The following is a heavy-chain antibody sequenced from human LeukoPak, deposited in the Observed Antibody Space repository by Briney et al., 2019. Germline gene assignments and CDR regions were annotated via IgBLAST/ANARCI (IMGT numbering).Heavy chain of an antibody. CDR2: ISGDGGVT. D-gene: IGHD6-19*01. CDR1: GFTFDDYA. V-gene: IGHV3-43*02. J-gene: IGHJ4*02. Sequence: GGSLRLSCAASGFTFDDYAMHWVRQAPGKGLDWVPLISGDGGVTYYADSVKGRFTISRDNSRNSLYLQMNSLRTEDTALYYCAKDIRAVAGRYDYWGQGALVTVSS. CDR3: AKDIRAVAGRYDY.